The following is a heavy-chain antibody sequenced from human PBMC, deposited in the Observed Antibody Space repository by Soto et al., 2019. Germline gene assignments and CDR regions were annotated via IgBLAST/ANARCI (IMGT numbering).Heavy chain of an antibody. D-gene: IGHD6-13*01. V-gene: IGHV3-23*01. CDR1: GFTFSSYA. J-gene: IGHJ6*02. CDR3: ATTAGTYYYYGMDV. CDR2: ISGSGGST. Sequence: EVPLLESGGGLVQPGGSLRLSCAASGFTFSSYAMSWVRQAPGKGLEWVSAISGSGGSTYYADSVKGRFTISRDNSKNTLDLQMNSLRAEDTAVYYCATTAGTYYYYGMDVWGQGTTVTVSS.